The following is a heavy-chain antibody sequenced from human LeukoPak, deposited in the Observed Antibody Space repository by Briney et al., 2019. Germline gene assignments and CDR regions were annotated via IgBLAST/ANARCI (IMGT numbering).Heavy chain of an antibody. Sequence: SVKVSCKTSGGTFSSYAISWVRQAPGQGLGWMGGIIPMFRTPKYAQKFQGRVTITTDEFTSTEYMELSSLGPEDTAVYYCASGDYCSNTSCYNGAFDIWGQGTMVTVSS. J-gene: IGHJ3*02. CDR3: ASGDYCSNTSCYNGAFDI. CDR2: IIPMFRTP. V-gene: IGHV1-69*05. D-gene: IGHD2-2*01. CDR1: GGTFSSYA.